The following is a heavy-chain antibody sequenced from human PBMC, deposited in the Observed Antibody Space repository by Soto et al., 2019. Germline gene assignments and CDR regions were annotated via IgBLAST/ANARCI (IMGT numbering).Heavy chain of an antibody. CDR2: IYYSGST. V-gene: IGHV4-39*01. CDR3: ARHLDFMGFWSGYYTYFDY. J-gene: IGHJ4*02. CDR1: GGSISSSSYY. D-gene: IGHD3-3*01. Sequence: PSETLSLTCTVSGGSISSSSYYWGWIRQPPGKGLEWIGSIYYSGSTYYNPSLKSRVTISVDTSKNQFSLKLSSVTAADTAVYYCARHLDFMGFWSGYYTYFDYWGQGTLVTV.